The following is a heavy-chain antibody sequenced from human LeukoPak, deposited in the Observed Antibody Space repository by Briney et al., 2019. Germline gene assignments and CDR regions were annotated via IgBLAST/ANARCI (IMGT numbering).Heavy chain of an antibody. V-gene: IGHV3-23*01. Sequence: GGSLRLSCAASGFTFSSYAMTWVRQAPGKGLEWVSAISGSGGNTYYADSVKGRFTISGDNSKNTLYLQMNSLRAEDTAVYYCAKGSRVEPVAYCDYWGQGTLVTVSS. CDR1: GFTFSSYA. D-gene: IGHD2-2*01. J-gene: IGHJ4*02. CDR2: ISGSGGNT. CDR3: AKGSRVEPVAYCDY.